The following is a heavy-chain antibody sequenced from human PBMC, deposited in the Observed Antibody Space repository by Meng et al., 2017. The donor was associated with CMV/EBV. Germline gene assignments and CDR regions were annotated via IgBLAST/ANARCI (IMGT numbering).Heavy chain of an antibody. J-gene: IGHJ5*02. V-gene: IGHV3-49*04. D-gene: IGHD3-10*01. CDR2: IRSKAFGGTT. CDR1: GFSFGDYA. Sequence: GGSLRLSCTASGFSFGDYAMSWVRQAPGKGLEWVGFIRSKAFGGTTEYATSVKGRFTISRDDSKTIAYLQMNSLKIEDTAVYYCTRAIIAPHHYGSGNYIRWFDPWGQGTLVTVSS. CDR3: TRAIIAPHHYGSGNYIRWFDP.